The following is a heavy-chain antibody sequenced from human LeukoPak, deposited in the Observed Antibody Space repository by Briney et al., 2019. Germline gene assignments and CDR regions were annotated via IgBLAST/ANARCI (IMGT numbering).Heavy chain of an antibody. Sequence: ASVKVSCKVSGYTLTELSMHWVRQAPGKGLEWMGGFDPEDGETIYAQKFQGRVTITEDTSTDTAYMELSSLRSEDTAVYYCATGTHYYDSSGYYRAEYFQHWGQGTLVTVSS. CDR1: GYTLTELS. V-gene: IGHV1-24*01. CDR2: FDPEDGET. D-gene: IGHD3-22*01. J-gene: IGHJ1*01. CDR3: ATGTHYYDSSGYYRAEYFQH.